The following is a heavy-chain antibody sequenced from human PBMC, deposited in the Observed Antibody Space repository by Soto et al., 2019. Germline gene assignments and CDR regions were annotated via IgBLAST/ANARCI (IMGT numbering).Heavy chain of an antibody. CDR1: GYTFTSYY. Sequence: ASVKVTCRESGYTFTSYYMHWVRQGHGQGLEWMGIINPSGGSTSYAQKFQGRVTMTRDTSTSTVYMELSSLRFEETAVYYCARDLPNWNYALNYWGQGTQVTVSS. J-gene: IGHJ4*02. CDR2: INPSGGST. CDR3: ARDLPNWNYALNY. D-gene: IGHD1-7*01. V-gene: IGHV1-46*01.